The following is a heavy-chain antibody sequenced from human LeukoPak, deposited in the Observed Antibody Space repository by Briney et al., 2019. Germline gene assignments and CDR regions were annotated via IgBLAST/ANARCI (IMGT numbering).Heavy chain of an antibody. Sequence: GSLRLSSAASRFTFSDHNMTLICQAPRKRLEWLSYISTSGETIHYGDSVKGRFTVSRDNAKNSLFLQMNGLRADDTAVYYCARTARLLDYWGQGSLVTVSS. D-gene: IGHD2-21*02. J-gene: IGHJ4*02. V-gene: IGHV3-11*01. CDR1: RFTFSDHN. CDR2: ISTSGETI. CDR3: ARTARLLDY.